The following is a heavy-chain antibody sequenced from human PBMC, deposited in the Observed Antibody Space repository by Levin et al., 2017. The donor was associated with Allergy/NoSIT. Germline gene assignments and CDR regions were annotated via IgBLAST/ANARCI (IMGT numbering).Heavy chain of an antibody. CDR2: INHSGGT. Sequence: SQTLSLTCAVSGGSFTAHYWNWIRQSPGKGLEWIGEINHSGGTNYNPSLKSRVTISADTSSSQISLRLTSMTAADTAVYYCARGSEYEEPTISNYYYYFGMDVWGQGTTVTVSS. J-gene: IGHJ6*02. D-gene: IGHD1-1*01. V-gene: IGHV4-34*01. CDR1: GGSFTAHY. CDR3: ARGSEYEEPTISNYYYYFGMDV.